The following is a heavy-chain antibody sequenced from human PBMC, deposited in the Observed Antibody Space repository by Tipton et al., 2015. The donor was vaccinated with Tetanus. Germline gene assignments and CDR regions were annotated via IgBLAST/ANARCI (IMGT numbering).Heavy chain of an antibody. Sequence: QLVQSGAEVKEPGASVKVSCKASGYNFVNFGISWVRQAPGQGLEWMGCISAYNGKTKYAQRLQGRVTMTTDRSASTAYMDLRRLRSDDTAVYYCARVQEQRIYYYGMDVWGQGTTVTVSS. CDR2: ISAYNGKT. V-gene: IGHV1-18*01. J-gene: IGHJ6*02. CDR3: ARVQEQRIYYYGMDV. CDR1: GYNFVNFG. D-gene: IGHD6-25*01.